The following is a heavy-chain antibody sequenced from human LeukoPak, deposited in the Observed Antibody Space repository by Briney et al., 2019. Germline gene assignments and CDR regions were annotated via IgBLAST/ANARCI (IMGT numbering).Heavy chain of an antibody. V-gene: IGHV3-48*03. CDR2: ISRSGSTI. J-gene: IGHJ4*02. D-gene: IGHD2-2*01. Sequence: GGSLRLSCAASGFTFSSYEMNWVRQAPGKGLEWVSYISRSGSTIYYADSVKGRFTISRDNAKNSLYLQMSSLSAEDTAVYYCGSGYDIDYWGQGILVTVSP. CDR3: GSGYDIDY. CDR1: GFTFSSYE.